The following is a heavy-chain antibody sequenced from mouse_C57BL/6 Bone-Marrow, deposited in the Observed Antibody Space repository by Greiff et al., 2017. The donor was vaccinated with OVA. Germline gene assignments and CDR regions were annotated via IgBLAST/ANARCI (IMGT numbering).Heavy chain of an antibody. V-gene: IGHV5-9-1*02. D-gene: IGHD1-1*01. CDR2: ISSGGDYI. CDR1: GFTFSSYA. Sequence: EVKVVESGEGLVKPGGSLKLSCAASGFTFSSYAMSWVRQTPEKRLEWVAYISSGGDYIYYADTVKGRFTISRDNARNTLYLQMSSLKSEDTAMYYGTRARGGTVVLDYWGQGTSVTVSS. J-gene: IGHJ4*01. CDR3: TRARGGTVVLDY.